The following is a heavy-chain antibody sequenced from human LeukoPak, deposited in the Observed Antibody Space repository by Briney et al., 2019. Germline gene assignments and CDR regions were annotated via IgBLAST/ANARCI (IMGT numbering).Heavy chain of an antibody. V-gene: IGHV4-59*08. CDR3: ARQVRQFGDPYYFDY. CDR1: GGSISSYY. D-gene: IGHD3-16*01. CDR2: IYYSGST. Sequence: SETLSLTCTVSGGSISSYYWSWIRQPPGKGLEWIGYIYYSGSTNYNPSLKSRVTISVDTTKNQFSLKLSSVTAADTAVYYCARQVRQFGDPYYFDYWGQGTLVTVSS. J-gene: IGHJ4*02.